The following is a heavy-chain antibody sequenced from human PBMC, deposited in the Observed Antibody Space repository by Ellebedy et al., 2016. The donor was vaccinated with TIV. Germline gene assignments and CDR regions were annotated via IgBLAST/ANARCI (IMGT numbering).Heavy chain of an antibody. D-gene: IGHD6-19*01. V-gene: IGHV4-34*01. CDR3: AEGRSGWYYFDY. J-gene: IGHJ4*02. Sequence: GSLRLSCAVYGGSFSGYYWSWVRQPPGKGLEWIGEVNQSGRTNYHPSLKSRVTLSVDTSKNQFSLRLSSVTAPDTAVYYCAEGRSGWYYFDYWGQGTLVTVSS. CDR1: GGSFSGYY. CDR2: VNQSGRT.